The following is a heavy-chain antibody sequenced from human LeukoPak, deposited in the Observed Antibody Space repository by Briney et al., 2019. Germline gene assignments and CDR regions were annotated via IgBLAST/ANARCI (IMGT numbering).Heavy chain of an antibody. D-gene: IGHD6-6*01. CDR2: INWNGGST. J-gene: IGHJ4*02. V-gene: IGHV3-20*04. CDR1: GFIFDDYG. CDR3: ARDRIAARLRRGAYFDY. Sequence: GGSLRLSCAASGFIFDDYGMSWVRQAPGKGLEWVSGINWNGGSTGYADSVKGRFTISRDNAKNSLYLQMNSLRAEDTALYYCARDRIAARLRRGAYFDYWGQGTLVTVSS.